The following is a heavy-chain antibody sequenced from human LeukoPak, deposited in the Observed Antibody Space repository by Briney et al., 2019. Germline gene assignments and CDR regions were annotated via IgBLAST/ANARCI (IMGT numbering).Heavy chain of an antibody. Sequence: SETLSLTCAVCGGSFSGYYWSWIRQPPGKGLEWIGEINHSGSTNYNPSLKSRVTISVDTSKNQFSLKLSSVTAADTAVYYCARGSVAARPGRFWFDPWGQGTLVTVSS. V-gene: IGHV4-34*01. J-gene: IGHJ5*02. CDR3: ARGSVAARPGRFWFDP. CDR2: INHSGST. CDR1: GGSFSGYY. D-gene: IGHD6-6*01.